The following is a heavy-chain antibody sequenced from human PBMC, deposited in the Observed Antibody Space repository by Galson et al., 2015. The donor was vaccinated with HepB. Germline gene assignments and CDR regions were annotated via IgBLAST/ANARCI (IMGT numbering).Heavy chain of an antibody. V-gene: IGHV3-11*03. J-gene: IGHJ4*02. D-gene: IGHD7-27*01. Sequence: SLRLSCAASGLTFSDYYMSWIRQAPGKGLEWVSYISSSGTYKKYADSVKGRFTISRDNAKNSLYLQMNSLRAEDTAVYYCASVHYWGVDYWGQGTLVTVSS. CDR3: ASVHYWGVDY. CDR2: ISSSGTYK. CDR1: GLTFSDYY.